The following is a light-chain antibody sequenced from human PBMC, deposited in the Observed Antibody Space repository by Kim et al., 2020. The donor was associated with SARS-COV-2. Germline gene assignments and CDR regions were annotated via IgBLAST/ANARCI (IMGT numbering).Light chain of an antibody. CDR2: AAS. CDR3: QQANSFPLT. J-gene: IGKJ4*01. Sequence: ASVGDRVPITCRASQGISSWLAWCQQKPGNAPKLLIYAASSLQSGVPSRFSGSGSGTDFTLTISSLQPEDFATYYCQQANSFPLTFGGGTKLEI. CDR1: QGISSW. V-gene: IGKV1-12*01.